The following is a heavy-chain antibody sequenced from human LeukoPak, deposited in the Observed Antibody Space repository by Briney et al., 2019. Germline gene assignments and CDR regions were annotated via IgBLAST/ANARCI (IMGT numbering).Heavy chain of an antibody. Sequence: ASVKVSCKASGYTFTSYDINWVRQATGQGLEWMGWMNPNSGNTGYAQKFQGRVTMTRNTSISTAYMELSSLRSEDTAVYYCARVGSSSWYDVSYYYMGVWGKGTTVTVSS. J-gene: IGHJ6*03. CDR3: ARVGSSSWYDVSYYYMGV. CDR2: MNPNSGNT. V-gene: IGHV1-8*01. CDR1: GYTFTSYD. D-gene: IGHD6-13*01.